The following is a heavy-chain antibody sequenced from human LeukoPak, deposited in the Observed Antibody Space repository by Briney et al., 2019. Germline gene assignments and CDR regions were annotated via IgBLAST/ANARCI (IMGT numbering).Heavy chain of an antibody. Sequence: GGSLRLSCAASGFTFGSYAMSWVRQAPGKGLEWVSAISGSGGNTYYADSVKGRFTISRDISKNTWYLQMNSLRAEDTAVYYCAKAVRELLFPDYFDYWGQGILVTVSS. D-gene: IGHD1-26*01. CDR1: GFTFGSYA. J-gene: IGHJ4*02. V-gene: IGHV3-23*01. CDR3: AKAVRELLFPDYFDY. CDR2: ISGSGGNT.